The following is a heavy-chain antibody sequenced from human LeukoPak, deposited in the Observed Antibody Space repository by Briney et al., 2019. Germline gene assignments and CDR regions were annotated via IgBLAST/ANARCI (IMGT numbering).Heavy chain of an antibody. V-gene: IGHV4-34*01. J-gene: IGHJ4*02. CDR1: GFTVTSNY. Sequence: GSLRLSCAASGFTVTSNYMSWIRQPPGKGLEWIGEINHSGSTNYNPSLKSRVTISVDTSKNQFSLKLSSVTAADTAVYYCARWAGIVGATSFDYWGQGTLVTVSS. D-gene: IGHD1-26*01. CDR2: INHSGST. CDR3: ARWAGIVGATSFDY.